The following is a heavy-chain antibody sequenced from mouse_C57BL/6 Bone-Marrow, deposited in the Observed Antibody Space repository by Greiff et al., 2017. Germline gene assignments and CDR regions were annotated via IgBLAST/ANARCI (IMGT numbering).Heavy chain of an antibody. CDR1: GYTFTSYT. Sequence: QVHVKQSGAELARPGASVKMSCKASGYTFTSYTMHWVKQRPGQGLESIEYINPSSGYTKYNQKFKDKATLTADKSSSTAYMQLSSLTSEDSAGYYCATNWGFDYWGQGTTLTVSS. D-gene: IGHD4-1*01. V-gene: IGHV1-4*01. CDR3: ATNWGFDY. J-gene: IGHJ2*01. CDR2: INPSSGYT.